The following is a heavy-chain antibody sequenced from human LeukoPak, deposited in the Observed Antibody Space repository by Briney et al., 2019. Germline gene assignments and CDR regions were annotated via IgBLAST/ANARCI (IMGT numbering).Heavy chain of an antibody. Sequence: GGSLRLSCAASGFTFSSYAMSWVRQAPGKGLEWVSTISGSGGSTYYADSVKGRFTISRDNAKSSLYLQMNSLRDEDTAVYYCARVWQSNSGVDYWGQGTLVTVSS. CDR3: ARVWQSNSGVDY. V-gene: IGHV3-23*01. CDR2: ISGSGGST. J-gene: IGHJ4*02. D-gene: IGHD2-21*01. CDR1: GFTFSSYA.